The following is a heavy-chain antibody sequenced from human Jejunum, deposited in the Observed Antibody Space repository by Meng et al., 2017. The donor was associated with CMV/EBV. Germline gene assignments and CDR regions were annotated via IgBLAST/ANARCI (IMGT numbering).Heavy chain of an antibody. V-gene: IGHV3-53*01. J-gene: IGHJ5*02. Sequence: EVRRVGWVGGLSQRGGSLRLSSATVGFTVSSNYFTWCRRPPGRGLGWVSHIYAGGTTSYADSVKGRFTITRDNSKNTVSLQMNSLRADDTAVYYCARTVGYNYGLGSWGQGTLVTVSS. CDR2: IYAGGTT. CDR1: GFTVSSNY. CDR3: ARTVGYNYGLGS. D-gene: IGHD5-18*01.